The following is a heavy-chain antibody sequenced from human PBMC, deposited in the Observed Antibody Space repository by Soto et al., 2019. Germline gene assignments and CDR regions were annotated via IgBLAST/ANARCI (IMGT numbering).Heavy chain of an antibody. Sequence: EVQLLESGGGLVQPGGSLRLSCAASGFTFSSYAMSWVRQAPGKGLEWVSAISGSGGSTYYADSVKGRFTISRDNSKNTLYLQMNGLRAEDTAVYYCAKGLRQGVVVVPAATNWFDPWGQGTLVTVSS. D-gene: IGHD2-2*01. CDR2: ISGSGGST. CDR1: GFTFSSYA. CDR3: AKGLRQGVVVVPAATNWFDP. J-gene: IGHJ5*02. V-gene: IGHV3-23*01.